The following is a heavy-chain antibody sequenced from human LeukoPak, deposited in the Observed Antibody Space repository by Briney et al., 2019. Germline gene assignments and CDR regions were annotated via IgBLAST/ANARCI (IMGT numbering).Heavy chain of an antibody. CDR1: GYTFTSYG. Sequence: ASVKVSCKASGYTFTSYGISWVRQAPGQGLEWMGWTSAYNGNTNYAQKLQGRVTMTTDTSTSTVYMELRSLRSDDTAVYYCARDMRYYGDPPDYWGQGTLVTVSS. V-gene: IGHV1-18*01. CDR2: TSAYNGNT. CDR3: ARDMRYYGDPPDY. D-gene: IGHD4-17*01. J-gene: IGHJ4*02.